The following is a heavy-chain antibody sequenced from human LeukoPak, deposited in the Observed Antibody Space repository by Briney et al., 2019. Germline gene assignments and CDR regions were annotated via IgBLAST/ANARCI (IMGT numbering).Heavy chain of an antibody. CDR2: INHSGST. Sequence: SETLSLTCAVYGGSFSGYYWSWIRQPPGKGLEWIGEINHSGSTNYNPSLKSRVTISVDTSENQFSLKLSSVTAADTAVYYCARVSAVVGTYYFDYWGQGTLVTVSS. CDR3: ARVSAVVGTYYFDY. D-gene: IGHD1-26*01. V-gene: IGHV4-34*01. CDR1: GGSFSGYY. J-gene: IGHJ4*02.